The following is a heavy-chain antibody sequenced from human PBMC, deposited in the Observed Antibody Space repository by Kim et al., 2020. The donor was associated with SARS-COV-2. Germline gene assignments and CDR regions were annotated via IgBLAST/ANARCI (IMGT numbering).Heavy chain of an antibody. CDR2: IYYSGST. Sequence: SETLSLTCTVSGGSISSGGYYWSWIRQHPGKGLEWIGYIYYSGSTYYNPSLKSRVTISVDTSKNQFSLKLISVTAADTAVYYCARMGLEGIVVVDNWFDPWGQGTLVTVSS. CDR3: ARMGLEGIVVVDNWFDP. D-gene: IGHD6-19*01. V-gene: IGHV4-31*03. CDR1: GGSISSGGYY. J-gene: IGHJ5*02.